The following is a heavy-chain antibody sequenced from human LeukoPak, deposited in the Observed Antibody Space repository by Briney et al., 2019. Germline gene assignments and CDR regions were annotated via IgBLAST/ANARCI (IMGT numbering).Heavy chain of an antibody. CDR1: GHTFTSDD. V-gene: IGHV1-8*01. CDR2: MSPKSGNT. Sequence: GASVNVSCKASGHTFTSDDINWVRQDTGLGLEWLGWMSPKSGNTGYAQKFQGRVTMTRDTSISTAYMELSSLRFDDTAVYFCTREKDCADGICYEDWGQGTLVTVSS. CDR3: TREKDCADGICYED. D-gene: IGHD2-8*01. J-gene: IGHJ4*02.